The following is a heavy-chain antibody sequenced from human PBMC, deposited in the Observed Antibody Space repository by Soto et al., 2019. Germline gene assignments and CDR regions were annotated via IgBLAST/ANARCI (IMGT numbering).Heavy chain of an antibody. D-gene: IGHD3-10*01. CDR2: ISYDGSNK. CDR1: GFTFSSYG. J-gene: IGHJ6*02. Sequence: QVQLVESGGGVVQPGRSLRLSCAASGFTFSSYGMHWVRLAQGKGLEWVAVISYDGSNKYYADSVKGRFTISRDNSKNTLYLQMNSLRAEDTAVYYCAKDQGYGSGSYPTYYGMDVWGQGTTVTVSS. V-gene: IGHV3-30*18. CDR3: AKDQGYGSGSYPTYYGMDV.